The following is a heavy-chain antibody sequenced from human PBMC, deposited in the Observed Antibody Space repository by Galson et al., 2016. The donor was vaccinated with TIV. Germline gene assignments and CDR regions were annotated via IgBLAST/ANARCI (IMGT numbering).Heavy chain of an antibody. D-gene: IGHD6-13*01. CDR3: ARIPSIATHRVCVFDI. CDR2: IYWDDDK. J-gene: IGHJ3*02. V-gene: IGHV2-5*02. CDR1: GFSLTTNGVG. Sequence: PALVKPTQTLTLTCTLSGFSLTTNGVGVGWIRQPPGKALEWLALIYWDDDKRYSPPLESRLTVTRDTAKNQVVLMMTNMDPVDTATYYCARIPSIATHRVCVFDIWSQGMLFVVSS.